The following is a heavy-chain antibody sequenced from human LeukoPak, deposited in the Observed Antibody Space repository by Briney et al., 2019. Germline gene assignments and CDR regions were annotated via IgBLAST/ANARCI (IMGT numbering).Heavy chain of an antibody. CDR1: GGTFSSYA. CDR2: IIPIFGTA. V-gene: IGHV1-69*13. CDR3: AREGSYSTYYFDY. D-gene: IGHD3-10*01. J-gene: IGHJ4*02. Sequence: SVKVSCKASGGTFSSYAISWVRQAPGQGLEWMGGIIPIFGTANYAQKFRGRVTITADESTSTAYMELSSLRSEDTAVYYCAREGSYSTYYFDYWGQGTLVTVSS.